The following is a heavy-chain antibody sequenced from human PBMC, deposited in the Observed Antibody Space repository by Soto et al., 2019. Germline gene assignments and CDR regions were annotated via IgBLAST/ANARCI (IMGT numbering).Heavy chain of an antibody. D-gene: IGHD3-10*01. CDR2: ISGDGGST. Sequence: PGGSLRLSCAVSGLTFSSKWMHWVRQAPGKGLVWVSLISGDGGSTNYADSVKGRFTISRDNSKNMLYLQMNSLRAEDTAVYYCAKDSYYGPDAFDIWGQGTIVTVSS. CDR1: GLTFSSKW. V-gene: IGHV3-74*01. J-gene: IGHJ3*02. CDR3: AKDSYYGPDAFDI.